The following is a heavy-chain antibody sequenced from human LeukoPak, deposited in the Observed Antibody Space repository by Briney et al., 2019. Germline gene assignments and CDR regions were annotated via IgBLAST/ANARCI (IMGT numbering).Heavy chain of an antibody. CDR3: ATNWNYPLTPPNGY. V-gene: IGHV7-4-1*02. D-gene: IGHD1-7*01. CDR2: INTNTGNP. Sequence: ASVKVSCKASGYTFTSYAMNWVRQAPGQGLEWMGWINTNTGNPTYAQGFTGRFVFSLDTSVSTAYLQISSLKAEDTAVYYCATNWNYPLTPPNGYWGQGTLVTVSS. J-gene: IGHJ4*02. CDR1: GYTFTSYA.